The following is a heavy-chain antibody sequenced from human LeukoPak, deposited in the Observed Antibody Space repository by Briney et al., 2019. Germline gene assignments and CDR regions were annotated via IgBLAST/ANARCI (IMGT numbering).Heavy chain of an antibody. V-gene: IGHV3-30*04. CDR2: ISYDGTKQ. CDR3: TRDANDFSPRYYSDY. J-gene: IGHJ4*02. Sequence: GRSLRLSCAASGFTFSNYAMHWVRQAPGKGLEWVAIISYDGTKQFYADSVKGRFTISRDDSRNTLYLQMNSLRPEDTAVYYCTRDANDFSPRYYSDYWGQGTLVTVSS. CDR1: GFTFSNYA. D-gene: IGHD3-3*01.